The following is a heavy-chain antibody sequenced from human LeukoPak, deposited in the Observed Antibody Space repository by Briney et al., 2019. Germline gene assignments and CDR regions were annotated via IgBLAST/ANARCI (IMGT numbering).Heavy chain of an antibody. V-gene: IGHV4-34*01. CDR1: GGSFSGYY. CDR3: ARGPSIQLWSDPFYYYGMDV. J-gene: IGHJ6*02. Sequence: PSETLSLTCAVYGGSFSGYYWSWIRQPPGKGLEWTGEINHSGSTNYNPSLKSRVTISVDTSKNQFSLKLSSVTAADTAVYYCARGPSIQLWSDPFYYYGMDVWGQGTTVTVSS. D-gene: IGHD5-18*01. CDR2: INHSGST.